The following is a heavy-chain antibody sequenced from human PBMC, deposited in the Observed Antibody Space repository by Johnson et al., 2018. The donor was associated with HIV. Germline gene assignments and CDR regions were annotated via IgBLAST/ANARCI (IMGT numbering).Heavy chain of an antibody. D-gene: IGHD2-2*01. CDR2: ISGSDGAT. CDR1: KLTFSNYA. Sequence: MLLVESGGGLVQPGGSLRLSCAASKLTFSNYAMTWVRQAPGKGLEWVSSISGSDGATSYAVSVKGRVTNSTDNSNKTLYLQMNSLRAEDTAVYYCAKGLVAAALRWGGAFDIWGQGTMVTVSS. J-gene: IGHJ3*02. V-gene: IGHV3-23*04. CDR3: AKGLVAAALRWGGAFDI.